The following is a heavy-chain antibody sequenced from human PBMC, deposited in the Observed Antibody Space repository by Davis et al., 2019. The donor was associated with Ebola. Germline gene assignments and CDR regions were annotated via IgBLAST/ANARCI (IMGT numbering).Heavy chain of an antibody. CDR1: GGTFSSYA. Sequence: AASVKVSCKASGGTFSSYAISWVRQAPGQGLEWMGRIIPILGIANYAQKFQGRVTITADKSTSTAYMELSSLRSEDTAVYYCARDLGGIQLQAVDDYWGQGTLVTVSS. CDR2: IIPILGIA. CDR3: ARDLGGIQLQAVDDY. V-gene: IGHV1-69*04. J-gene: IGHJ4*02. D-gene: IGHD5-18*01.